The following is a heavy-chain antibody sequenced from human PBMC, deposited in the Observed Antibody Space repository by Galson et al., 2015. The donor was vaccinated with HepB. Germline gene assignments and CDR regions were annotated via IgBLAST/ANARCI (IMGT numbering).Heavy chain of an antibody. CDR1: GFTFSSYG. CDR3: ASSRSDYGSGNWYFDL. D-gene: IGHD3-10*01. J-gene: IGHJ2*01. CDR2: IWYDGSNK. Sequence: SLRLSCAASGFTFSSYGMHWVRQAPGKGLEWVAVIWYDGSNKYYADSVKGRFTISRDNSKNTLYLQMNSLRAEDTAVYYCASSRSDYGSGNWYFDLWGRGTLVTVSS. V-gene: IGHV3-33*01.